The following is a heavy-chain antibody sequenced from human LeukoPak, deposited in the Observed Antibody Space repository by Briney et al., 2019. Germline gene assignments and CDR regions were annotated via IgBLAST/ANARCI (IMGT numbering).Heavy chain of an antibody. Sequence: GGSLRLSCAASGFTFSSYGMHWVRQAPGKGLEWVAVISYDGSNKYYADSVKGRFTISRDNSKNTLYRQMNSLRAEDTAVYYCAIDGFNLYCRGGSCYSGVFDYWGQGTLVTVSS. V-gene: IGHV3-30*03. D-gene: IGHD2-15*01. CDR3: AIDGFNLYCRGGSCYSGVFDY. CDR1: GFTFSSYG. J-gene: IGHJ4*02. CDR2: ISYDGSNK.